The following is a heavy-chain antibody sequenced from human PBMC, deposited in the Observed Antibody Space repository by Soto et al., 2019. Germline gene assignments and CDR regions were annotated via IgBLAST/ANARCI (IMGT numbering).Heavy chain of an antibody. D-gene: IGHD3-22*01. Sequence: QVQLVQSGAEVKKPGASVKVSCKASGYTFTGYYMHWVRQAPGQGLEWMGWINPNSGGTNYAQKFQGWVTMTRDTSISTAYMELSRLRSDDTDVYYCARDSPPYYDDSSGYYYPYYYYGMDVWGQGTTVTVSS. CDR2: INPNSGGT. J-gene: IGHJ6*02. CDR1: GYTFTGYY. V-gene: IGHV1-2*04. CDR3: ARDSPPYYDDSSGYYYPYYYYGMDV.